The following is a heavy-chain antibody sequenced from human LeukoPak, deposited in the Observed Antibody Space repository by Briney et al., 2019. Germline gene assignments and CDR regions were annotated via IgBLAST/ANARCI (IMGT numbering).Heavy chain of an antibody. CDR3: ATGYYYYYYMDV. J-gene: IGHJ6*03. Sequence: GASVKVSCKASGGTFSSYAISWVRQAPGQGLEWMGGIIPIFGTANYAQKFQGRVTITADESTSTAYMELSGLRSEDTAVYYCATGYYYYYYMDVWGKGTTVTVSS. CDR2: IIPIFGTA. CDR1: GGTFSSYA. V-gene: IGHV1-69*01.